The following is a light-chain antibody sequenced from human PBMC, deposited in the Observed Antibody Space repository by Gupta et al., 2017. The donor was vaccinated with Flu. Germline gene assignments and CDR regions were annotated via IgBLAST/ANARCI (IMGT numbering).Light chain of an antibody. Sequence: HSALTQPASASGSPGQSITISCSGTSSDFGSYDRVSWYQQSPGTAPNLMISEVNNRPSGVPGLFSGSKSDNTASLTISGLQAEDEADYYCSSFTSSNTWVFGGGTKVTVL. V-gene: IGLV2-18*02. CDR3: SSFTSSNTWV. CDR1: SSDFGSYDR. CDR2: EVN. J-gene: IGLJ3*02.